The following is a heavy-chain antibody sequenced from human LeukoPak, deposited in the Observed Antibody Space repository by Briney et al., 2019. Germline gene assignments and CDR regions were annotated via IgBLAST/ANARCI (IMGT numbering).Heavy chain of an antibody. Sequence: GASVKVSCKASGYTFTGYYMHWVRQAPGQGLEWMGRINPNSGGTNYAQKFQGRVTMTRDTSISTAYMELSGLRSDDTAVYYCATPIAVAPFDYWGQGTLVTVSS. CDR3: ATPIAVAPFDY. CDR1: GYTFTGYY. D-gene: IGHD6-19*01. CDR2: INPNSGGT. V-gene: IGHV1-2*06. J-gene: IGHJ4*02.